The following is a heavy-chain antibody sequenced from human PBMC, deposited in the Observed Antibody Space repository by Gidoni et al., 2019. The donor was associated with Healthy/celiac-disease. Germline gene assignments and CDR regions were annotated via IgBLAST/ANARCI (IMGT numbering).Heavy chain of an antibody. J-gene: IGHJ6*02. V-gene: IGHV1-69*04. D-gene: IGHD2-21*01. CDR3: AREDDGGEYYYYYYGMDV. Sequence: QVQLVQSGAEVKKPGSPVKVSCKASGGTYRSDASSWVRQAPGQGLEWMGRIIPILGIANYAQKFQGRVTITADKSTSTAYMELSSLRSEDTAVYYCAREDDGGEYYYYYYGMDVWGQGTTVTVSS. CDR1: GGTYRSDA. CDR2: IIPILGIA.